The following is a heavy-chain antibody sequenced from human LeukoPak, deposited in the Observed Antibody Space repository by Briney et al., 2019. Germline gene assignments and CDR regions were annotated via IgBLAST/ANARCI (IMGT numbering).Heavy chain of an antibody. J-gene: IGHJ4*02. D-gene: IGHD4-17*01. CDR1: GFTFSSYS. Sequence: PGGSLRLSCAASGFTFSSYSMTWVRQAPGKGLEWVSSISSSSSYIYYADSVKGRFTISRDNAKNSLYLQMNSLRAEDTAVYHCAREMLSRAVTTIHFDYWGQGTLVTVSS. V-gene: IGHV3-21*01. CDR3: AREMLSRAVTTIHFDY. CDR2: ISSSSSYI.